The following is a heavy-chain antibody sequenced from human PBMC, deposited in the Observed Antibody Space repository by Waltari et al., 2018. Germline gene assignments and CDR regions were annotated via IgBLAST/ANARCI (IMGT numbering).Heavy chain of an antibody. CDR3: ARAKENWGRNAFDI. Sequence: QVQLQESGPGLVKPSETLSLTCTVSGDSISTYYWSWIRQPAGKGLAWIGRFYNSGTTYYNPSLKRRVTMSVDTSNNQFSLKLDSVTAADTAVYYCARAKENWGRNAFDIWGQGTVLTVSS. CDR2: FYNSGTT. CDR1: GDSISTYY. J-gene: IGHJ3*02. D-gene: IGHD7-27*01. V-gene: IGHV4-4*07.